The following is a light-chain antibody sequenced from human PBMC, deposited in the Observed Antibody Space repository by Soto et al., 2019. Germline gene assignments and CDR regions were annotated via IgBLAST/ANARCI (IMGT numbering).Light chain of an antibody. CDR1: SSDAGNYNF. CDR2: EVS. J-gene: IGLJ2*01. Sequence: QSALTQPASVSGSPGQSITISCTGTSSDAGNYNFVSWYQQHPGKAPKVMIYEVSNRPSGVSNRFSGSKSGNTASLTISGLQAEDEADYYCSSYTSSSTHVVFGGGTQLTVL. CDR3: SSYTSSSTHVV. V-gene: IGLV2-14*02.